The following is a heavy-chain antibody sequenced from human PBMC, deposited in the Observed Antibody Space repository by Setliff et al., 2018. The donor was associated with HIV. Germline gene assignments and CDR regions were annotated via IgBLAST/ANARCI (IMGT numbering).Heavy chain of an antibody. CDR2: ISASNGNT. CDR1: GYTFTNHG. V-gene: IGHV1-18*01. CDR3: ARDVDTAMVRDDAFDI. D-gene: IGHD5-18*01. J-gene: IGHJ3*02. Sequence: ASVKVSCKASGYTFTNHGITWVRQAPGQGLEWMGWISASNGNTNYAQKLQGRVTMTTDTSTSTAYMELRSLRSDDTAVYYCARDVDTAMVRDDAFDIWGQGTMVTVSS.